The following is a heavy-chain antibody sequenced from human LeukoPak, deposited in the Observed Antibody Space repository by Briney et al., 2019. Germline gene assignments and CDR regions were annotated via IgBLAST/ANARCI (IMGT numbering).Heavy chain of an antibody. CDR3: AKRVINNPFDN. CDR2: ISNDGTT. Sequence: GGSLRLSCAASGFSFNDCTMNWVRQAPGKGLEWVAVISNDGTTYYIDSVKGRFTISRDNSKNTLYLQMNGLRAEDTAVYFCAKRVINNPFDNWGQGALVTVSS. J-gene: IGHJ4*02. V-gene: IGHV3-23*01. D-gene: IGHD2/OR15-2a*01. CDR1: GFSFNDCT.